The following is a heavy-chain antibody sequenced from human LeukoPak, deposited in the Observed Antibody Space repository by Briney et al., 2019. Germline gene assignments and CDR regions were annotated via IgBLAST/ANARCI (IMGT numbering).Heavy chain of an antibody. Sequence: SETLSLTCTVSGGSISSGSYYWSWIRQPPGKGLEWIGYIYYSGSTNYNPSLKSRVTISVDTSKNQFSLKLSSVTAADTAVYYCARATVSYPPYYYYYMDVWGKGTTVTISS. V-gene: IGHV4-61*01. D-gene: IGHD4-17*01. CDR3: ARATVSYPPYYYYYMDV. J-gene: IGHJ6*03. CDR1: GGSISSGSYY. CDR2: IYYSGST.